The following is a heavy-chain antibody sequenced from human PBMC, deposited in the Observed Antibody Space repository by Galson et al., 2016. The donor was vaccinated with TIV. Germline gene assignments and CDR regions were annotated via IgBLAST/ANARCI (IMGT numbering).Heavy chain of an antibody. CDR3: MREGSTVTMHHYFGMDV. V-gene: IGHV4-38-2*02. D-gene: IGHD4-17*01. J-gene: IGHJ6*02. Sequence: SETLSLTCAVSGYSIKSGYYWGWIRQPPGKGLQWIGSIYESGTTYSNPSLKSRLTLSVDTSKNQFSLKLGSVTAADTAVYYFMREGSTVTMHHYFGMDVWGQGTSVTVSS. CDR2: IYESGTT. CDR1: GYSIKSGYY.